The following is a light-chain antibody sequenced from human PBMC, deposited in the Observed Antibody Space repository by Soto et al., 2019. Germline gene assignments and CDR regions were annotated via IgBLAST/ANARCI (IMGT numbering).Light chain of an antibody. V-gene: IGKV1-39*01. CDR2: AAS. CDR3: KQSYSTPRT. Sequence: DIQMTQSPSSLSASVGDRVTITCRASQSISSYLNWYQQKPGKAPKLLIYAASSLQSGVPSRLRGSGSGTDFTLTISSLQPEDFATYYCKQSYSTPRTFGKGTKVDIK. J-gene: IGKJ1*01. CDR1: QSISSY.